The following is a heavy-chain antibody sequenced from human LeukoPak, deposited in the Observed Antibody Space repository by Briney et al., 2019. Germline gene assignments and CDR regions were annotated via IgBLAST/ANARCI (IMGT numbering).Heavy chain of an antibody. CDR2: IFYSGST. CDR3: ARHLATATSAFDS. J-gene: IGHJ4*02. Sequence: SETLSLTCAVSGGSISNYYLSWIRQPPGEGLEWIGYIFYSGSTKYNPALKRRRTISVNSSSNQFALMINSVTTADTAVYYCARHLATATSAFDSWGGGTLVTVSS. CDR1: GGSISNYY. D-gene: IGHD1-26*01. V-gene: IGHV4-59*01.